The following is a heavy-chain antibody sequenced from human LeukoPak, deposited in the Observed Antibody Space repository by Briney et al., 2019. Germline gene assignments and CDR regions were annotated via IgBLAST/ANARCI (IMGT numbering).Heavy chain of an antibody. CDR1: GGTFSSYA. CDR2: IIPIFGTA. CDR3: ARGYDSSGYHSAAI. J-gene: IGHJ3*02. D-gene: IGHD3-22*01. Sequence: SVKVSCKASGGTFSSYAISWVRQAPGQGLEWMGGIIPIFGTANYAQKFQGRVTITTDESTSTAYMELSSLRSEDTAVYYCARGYDSSGYHSAAIWGQGTMVTVSS. V-gene: IGHV1-69*05.